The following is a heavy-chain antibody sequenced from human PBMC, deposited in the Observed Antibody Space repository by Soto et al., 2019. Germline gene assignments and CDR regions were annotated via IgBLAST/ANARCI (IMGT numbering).Heavy chain of an antibody. V-gene: IGHV3-66*01. D-gene: IGHD3-3*01. CDR1: GFTFSSYA. CDR2: IKSGGDT. Sequence: GESLKISCAASGFTFSSYAMNWVRQAPGKGLEWVSVIKSGGDTYYADSVKGRFTISRDNSKNTLYLQMNSLRAEDTAVYYCARDKRDLRFLEWSYYFDYWGQGTLVTVSS. CDR3: ARDKRDLRFLEWSYYFDY. J-gene: IGHJ4*02.